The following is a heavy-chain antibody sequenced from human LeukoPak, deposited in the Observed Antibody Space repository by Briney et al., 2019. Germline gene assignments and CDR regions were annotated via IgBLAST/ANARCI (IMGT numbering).Heavy chain of an antibody. Sequence: ASVKVSCKASGYTFTSYGISWVRQAPGQGLEWMGWITAYNGHTSYAQKLQGRVTVTTDTSTSTAYMELRSLRSDDTAVYFCARVVYSVTTYASFDFWGQGTLVTVSS. CDR3: ARVVYSVTTYASFDF. D-gene: IGHD4-4*01. V-gene: IGHV1-18*01. J-gene: IGHJ4*02. CDR1: GYTFTSYG. CDR2: ITAYNGHT.